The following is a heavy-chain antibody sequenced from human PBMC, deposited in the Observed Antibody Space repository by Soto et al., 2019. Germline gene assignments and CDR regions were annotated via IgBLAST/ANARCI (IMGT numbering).Heavy chain of an antibody. CDR3: XXXXXXXDL. Sequence: QVQLQESGPGLVKPSETLSLTCTVSGGSISSYFWSWIRQPPGKGLEWIGYIYYTGSTNYNPSLXXXXXXXXXXXXXXXXXXXXXXXXXXXXXXXXXXXXXXXDLWGRGTLVTVSS. CDR1: GGSISSYF. J-gene: IGHJ2*01. CDR2: IYYTGST. V-gene: IGHV4-59*01.